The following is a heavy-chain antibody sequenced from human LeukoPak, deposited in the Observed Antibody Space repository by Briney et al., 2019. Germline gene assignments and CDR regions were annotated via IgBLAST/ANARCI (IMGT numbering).Heavy chain of an antibody. CDR3: AKTLVQQWLEWYSDY. CDR2: ISSSGGTI. J-gene: IGHJ4*02. Sequence: PGGSLRLSCAASGFTFSDYYMNWIRQAPGKGLEWVSYISSSGGTIYYADSVKGRFTISRDNAKNSLYLQMDSLRAEDTAVYYCAKTLVQQWLEWYSDYWGQGTLVTVSS. V-gene: IGHV3-11*01. D-gene: IGHD6-19*01. CDR1: GFTFSDYY.